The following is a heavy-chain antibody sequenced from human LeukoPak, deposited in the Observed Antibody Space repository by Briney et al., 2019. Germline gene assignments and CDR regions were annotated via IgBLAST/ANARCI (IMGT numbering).Heavy chain of an antibody. CDR3: ARHWGYSEFDY. Sequence: PSETLSLTCAVSGYSISSGFYWGWIRRPPGKGLEWIGSISHSGSPYYNPSLKSRVIISVDTSEDQFSLRLSSVTAADTAVYYCARHWGYSEFDYWGQGTLVTVSS. J-gene: IGHJ4*02. D-gene: IGHD5-24*01. CDR1: GYSISSGFY. V-gene: IGHV4-38-2*01. CDR2: ISHSGSP.